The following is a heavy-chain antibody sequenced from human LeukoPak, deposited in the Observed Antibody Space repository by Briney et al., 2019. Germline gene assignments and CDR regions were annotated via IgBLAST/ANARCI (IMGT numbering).Heavy chain of an antibody. CDR2: INPNSGGT. Sequence: ASVKVSCKASGCTFTGYYMHWVRQAPGQGLEWMGWINPNSGGTNYAQKFQGRVTMTRDTSISTAYMELSRLRSDDTAVYYCARDRTVGNAFDIWGQGTMVIVSS. V-gene: IGHV1-2*02. CDR3: ARDRTVGNAFDI. CDR1: GCTFTGYY. D-gene: IGHD4-23*01. J-gene: IGHJ3*02.